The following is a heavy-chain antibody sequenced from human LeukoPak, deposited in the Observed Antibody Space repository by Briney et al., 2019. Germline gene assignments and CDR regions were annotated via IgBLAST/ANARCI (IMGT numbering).Heavy chain of an antibody. J-gene: IGHJ4*02. Sequence: GGSLRLSCAGSGFTFGGYGMHWFRQTPGKGLEWVAVIAYDGSRAFYADSVKGRFTISRDNSKNTMSVQMNSLRAEDTAVYYCAKCSYSSSWYFGYWGQGTLVTVSS. CDR3: AKCSYSSSWYFGY. CDR2: IAYDGSRA. CDR1: GFTFGGYG. V-gene: IGHV3-33*03. D-gene: IGHD6-13*01.